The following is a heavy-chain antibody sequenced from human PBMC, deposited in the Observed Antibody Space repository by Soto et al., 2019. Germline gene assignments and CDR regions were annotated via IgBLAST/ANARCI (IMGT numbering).Heavy chain of an antibody. V-gene: IGHV3-48*01. Sequence: GSLRLSCAASGFTFSSYSMNWVRQAPGKGLEWVSSISSNTGTTYYADSVKGRFIISRDNSKNTLDLQMNSLRAEDTAVYYCAREFRTSGSRDAFDLWGQGTMVTVSS. CDR1: GFTFSSYS. CDR3: AREFRTSGSRDAFDL. D-gene: IGHD1-26*01. J-gene: IGHJ3*01. CDR2: ISSNTGTT.